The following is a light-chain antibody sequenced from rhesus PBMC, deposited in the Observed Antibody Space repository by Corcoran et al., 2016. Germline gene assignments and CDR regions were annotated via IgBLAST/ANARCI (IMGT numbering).Light chain of an antibody. CDR3: QQYNNWNS. Sequence: EIVMTQSPATLSLSPGERATLSCRASQSVSSYVAWYQQKPEQAPRLLIYGASSRATGIPESVSGSGSGTDFTLIISSLEPEDVGVYYCQQYNNWNSFGQGTKVEIK. J-gene: IGKJ2*01. CDR1: QSVSSY. V-gene: IGKV3S9*01. CDR2: GAS.